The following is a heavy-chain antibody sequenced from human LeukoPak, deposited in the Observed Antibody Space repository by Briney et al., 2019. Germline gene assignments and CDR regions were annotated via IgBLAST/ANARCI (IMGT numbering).Heavy chain of an antibody. CDR1: GVTFSSYA. CDR2: ISYDGSNK. D-gene: IGHD6-13*01. Sequence: PGGSLRLSCAASGVTFSSYARHWVRQAPGKGLEWVAVISYDGSNKYYADSVKGRFTISRDNSKNTLYLQMNSLRAEDTAVYYCARERTSNGYSSSWLDGGFDYWGQGTLVTVSS. V-gene: IGHV3-30-3*01. CDR3: ARERTSNGYSSSWLDGGFDY. J-gene: IGHJ4*02.